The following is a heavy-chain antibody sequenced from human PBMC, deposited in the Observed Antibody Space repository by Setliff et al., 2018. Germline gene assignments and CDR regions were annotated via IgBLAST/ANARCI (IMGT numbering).Heavy chain of an antibody. D-gene: IGHD3-3*01. J-gene: IGHJ6*03. Sequence: SETLSLTCTVSGDSISSRPFYWGWFRQPAGKEPEWIGQIYTSWSTIYNPSLKSRVTILLDTSKNQFSLTLTSVTAADTAVYYCARMTGFQYIDVWGKGTTVTVSS. CDR2: IYTSWST. CDR3: ARMTGFQYIDV. V-gene: IGHV4-61*09. CDR1: GDSISSRPFY.